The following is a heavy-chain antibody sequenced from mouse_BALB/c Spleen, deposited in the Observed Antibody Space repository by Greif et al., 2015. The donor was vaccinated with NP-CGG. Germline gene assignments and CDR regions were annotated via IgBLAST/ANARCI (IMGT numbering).Heavy chain of an antibody. J-gene: IGHJ3*01. CDR2: IDPANGNT. V-gene: IGHV14-3*02. D-gene: IGHD2-1*01. Sequence: EVHLVESGAELVKPGASVKLSCTAPGFNIKDTYMHWVKQRPEQGLEWIGRIDPANGNTKYDPKFQGKATITADTSSNTAYLQLSSLTSEDTAVYYRASGNYFTWFAYWGQGTLVTVSA. CDR3: ASGNYFTWFAY. CDR1: GFNIKDTY.